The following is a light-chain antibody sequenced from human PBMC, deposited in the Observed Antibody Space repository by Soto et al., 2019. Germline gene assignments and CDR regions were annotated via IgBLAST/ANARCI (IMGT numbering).Light chain of an antibody. CDR1: QSLLHITGETF. Sequence: VMTQTPLSLSVAPGQPASISCKSSQSLLHITGETFLFWSLQKPGQSPPLLIYEVSTRVSGVPDRFSGSGSGTDFTLEISRXETDDVGIYHCMQSTQLPPTFAQGTRLEIK. CDR2: EVS. CDR3: MQSTQLPPT. V-gene: IGKV2D-29*02. J-gene: IGKJ5*01.